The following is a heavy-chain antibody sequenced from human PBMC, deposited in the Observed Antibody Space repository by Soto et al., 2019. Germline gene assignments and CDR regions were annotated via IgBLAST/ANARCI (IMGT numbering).Heavy chain of an antibody. Sequence: SETLSLTCTVSGGSISSGGYYWSWIRQHPGKGLEWIGYIYYSGSTYYNPSLKSRVTISVDTSKNQFSLKLSSVTAADTAVYYCARTLVVVAADGREYYFDYWGQGTLVTVSS. CDR3: ARTLVVVAADGREYYFDY. J-gene: IGHJ4*02. V-gene: IGHV4-31*03. CDR1: GGSISSGGYY. D-gene: IGHD2-15*01. CDR2: IYYSGST.